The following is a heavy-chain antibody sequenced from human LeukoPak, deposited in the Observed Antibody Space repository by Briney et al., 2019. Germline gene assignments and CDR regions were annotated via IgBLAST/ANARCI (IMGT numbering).Heavy chain of an antibody. Sequence: ASVRVSCKASGYTFTGYYMHWVRQAPGQGLEWMGWINPNSGGTNYAQKFQGRVTMTRDTSISTAYVELSRLRSDDTAVYYCARGGEFLLRYFDWLLWYWGQGTLVTVSS. D-gene: IGHD3-9*01. CDR2: INPNSGGT. CDR1: GYTFTGYY. V-gene: IGHV1-2*02. J-gene: IGHJ4*02. CDR3: ARGGEFLLRYFDWLLWY.